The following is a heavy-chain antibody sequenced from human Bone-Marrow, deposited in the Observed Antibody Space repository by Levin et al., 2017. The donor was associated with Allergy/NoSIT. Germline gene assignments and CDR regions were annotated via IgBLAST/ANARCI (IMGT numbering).Heavy chain of an antibody. V-gene: IGHV3-23*01. CDR3: AKGSDLYYFDK. J-gene: IGHJ4*02. CDR2: VSGSGNLQ. D-gene: IGHD2-21*02. Sequence: GGSLRLSCAASGFTFSDNAMAWVRQTPGQGLEWVSTVSGSGNLQYYSDSVMGRFSISRDNSMNTLYLRMDSLRPEDTAVYYCAKGSDLYYFDKWGQGTLVAVSS. CDR1: GFTFSDNA.